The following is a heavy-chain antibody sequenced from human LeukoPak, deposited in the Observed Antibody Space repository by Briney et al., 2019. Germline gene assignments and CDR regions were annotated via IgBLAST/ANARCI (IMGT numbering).Heavy chain of an antibody. CDR2: INHSGST. CDR3: ARGPPPRDY. Sequence: SETLSLTCAVYGGSFSGYYWSWIRQPPGKGLEWIREINHSGSTNYNPSLKSRVTISVDTSKNQFSLKLSSVTAADTAVYYCARGPPPRDYWGQGTLVTVSS. V-gene: IGHV4-34*01. J-gene: IGHJ4*02. CDR1: GGSFSGYY.